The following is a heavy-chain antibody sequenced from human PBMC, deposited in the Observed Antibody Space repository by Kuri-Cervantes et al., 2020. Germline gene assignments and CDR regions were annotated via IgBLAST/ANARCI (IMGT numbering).Heavy chain of an antibody. J-gene: IGHJ4*02. CDR1: GYTFTHYS. Sequence: ASVKVSCKASGYTFTHYSMHWVRQAPGQGLEWMGWISVYNGNTNYAQKLQGRVTMTTDTSTSTAYMELRSLRSDDTAVYYCARDSRAYFDYWGQGTLVTVSS. CDR3: ARDSRAYFDY. CDR2: ISVYNGNT. V-gene: IGHV1-18*01.